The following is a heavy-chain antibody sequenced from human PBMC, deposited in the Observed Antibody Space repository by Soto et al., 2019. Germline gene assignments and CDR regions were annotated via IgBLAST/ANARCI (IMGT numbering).Heavy chain of an antibody. Sequence: SETLSLTCTVSGGSISSGGYYWSWIRQHPGKGLEWIGYIYYSGSTYYNPSLKSRVTISVDTSKNQFSLKLSSVTAADTAVYYCARAGLVVPAAISRYNWFDPWGQGTLVTVSS. J-gene: IGHJ5*02. CDR1: GGSISSGGYY. CDR3: ARAGLVVPAAISRYNWFDP. D-gene: IGHD2-2*01. V-gene: IGHV4-31*03. CDR2: IYYSGST.